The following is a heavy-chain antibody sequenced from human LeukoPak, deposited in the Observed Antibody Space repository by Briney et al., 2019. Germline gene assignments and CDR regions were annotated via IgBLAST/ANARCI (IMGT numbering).Heavy chain of an antibody. Sequence: ASVKVSCKASGYTFTGYYIHWVRQAPGQGLECVGWINPNSGGTNYAQKFQGRVTVTRDTTISTAYMELSSLRSDDTAVYYCAIYRLPHDYWGQGTLVTVSS. CDR3: AIYRLPHDY. CDR1: GYTFTGYY. CDR2: INPNSGGT. D-gene: IGHD4-11*01. V-gene: IGHV1-2*02. J-gene: IGHJ4*02.